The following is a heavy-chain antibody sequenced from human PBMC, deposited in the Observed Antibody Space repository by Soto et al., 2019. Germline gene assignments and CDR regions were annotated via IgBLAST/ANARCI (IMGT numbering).Heavy chain of an antibody. V-gene: IGHV4-59*01. J-gene: IGHJ6*03. CDR3: AIRYYDFWNGYNSRRYYYYMDV. D-gene: IGHD3-3*01. CDR1: GGSISSYY. CDR2: IYYSGST. Sequence: SETLSLTCTVSGGSISSYYWSWIRQPPGKGLEWIGYIYYSGSTNYNPSLKSRVTISVDTSKNQFSLKLSSVTAADTAVYYCAIRYYDFWNGYNSRRYYYYMDVWGKGTTVTVSS.